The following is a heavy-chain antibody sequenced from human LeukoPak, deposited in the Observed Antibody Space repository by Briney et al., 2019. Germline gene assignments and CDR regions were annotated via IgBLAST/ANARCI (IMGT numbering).Heavy chain of an antibody. D-gene: IGHD3-22*01. J-gene: IGHJ4*02. CDR3: ARDYSRTPPIVKDDY. V-gene: IGHV4-39*07. Sequence: PSETLSLTCSVSGDSISSTTYYWGWIRQPPGKGLEWIGSIYYSGSTYYNPSLKSRVTISVDTSKNQFSLKLSSVTAADTAVYYCARDYSRTPPIVKDDYWGQGTLVTVSS. CDR2: IYYSGST. CDR1: GDSISSTTYY.